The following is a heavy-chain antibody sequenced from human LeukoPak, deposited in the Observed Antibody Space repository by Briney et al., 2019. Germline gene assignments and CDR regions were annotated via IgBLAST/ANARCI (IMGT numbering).Heavy chain of an antibody. CDR1: GGSISSGDYY. Sequence: SETLSLTCTVPGGSISSGDYYWSWIRQPPGKGLEWIGYIYYSGSTYYNPSLKSRVTISVDTSKNQFSLKLSSVTAADTAVYYCARGVESDILTGYDPYFDSWGPGTLVTVSS. J-gene: IGHJ4*02. CDR2: IYYSGST. V-gene: IGHV4-30-4*01. D-gene: IGHD3-9*01. CDR3: ARGVESDILTGYDPYFDS.